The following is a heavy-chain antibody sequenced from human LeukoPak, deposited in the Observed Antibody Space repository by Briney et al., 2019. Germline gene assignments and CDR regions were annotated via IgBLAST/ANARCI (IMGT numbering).Heavy chain of an antibody. V-gene: IGHV4-30-2*01. J-gene: IGHJ3*02. Sequence: SETLSLTCAVSGGSISSGGYSWSWIRQPPGQGLEWIGYIYHSGSTYYNPSLKSRVAISVHRSKNQFSLKLSSVTAADTAVYYCARGYGDYRAGGAFDIWGQGTMVTVSS. CDR3: ARGYGDYRAGGAFDI. CDR2: IYHSGST. D-gene: IGHD4-17*01. CDR1: GGSISSGGYS.